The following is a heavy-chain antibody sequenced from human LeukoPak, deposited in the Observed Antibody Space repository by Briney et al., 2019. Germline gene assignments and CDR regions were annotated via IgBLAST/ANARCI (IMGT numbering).Heavy chain of an antibody. CDR3: ATLISGWSLY. V-gene: IGHV3-74*01. CDR1: GFTFDDYG. J-gene: IGHJ4*02. CDR2: INADGSTT. D-gene: IGHD6-19*01. Sequence: PGGSLRLSCAASGFTFDDYGMSWVRQAPGKGLVWVSRINADGSTTSYADSVRGRFTISRDNAKNTLYLQMNSLRAEDTAVYYCATLISGWSLYWGQGTLVTVSS.